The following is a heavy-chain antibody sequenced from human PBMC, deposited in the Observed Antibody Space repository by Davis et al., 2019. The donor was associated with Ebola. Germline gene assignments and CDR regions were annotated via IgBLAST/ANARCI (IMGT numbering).Heavy chain of an antibody. CDR2: IYYSGDS. CDR1: GDSIGSFY. CDR3: ARDRDGYNWLDY. V-gene: IGHV4-59*01. J-gene: IGHJ4*02. Sequence: PSETLSLTCTVSGDSIGSFYWSWIRQPPGKELEWIGYIYYSGDSRRNPSLKSRVTLSADMSKNGFSLKMTSVTAADTAVYYCARDRDGYNWLDYWGQGTLVTVSS. D-gene: IGHD5-24*01.